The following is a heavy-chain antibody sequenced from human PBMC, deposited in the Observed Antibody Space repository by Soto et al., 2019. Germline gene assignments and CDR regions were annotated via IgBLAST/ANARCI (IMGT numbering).Heavy chain of an antibody. CDR2: IYYSGGT. J-gene: IGHJ4*02. Sequence: QVQLQESGPGLVKPSETLSLTCSVSGGSISSYYWGWIRQPPGKGLEWIGHIYYSGGTSYNPSLKSRITISVDTSKNQLSLKLSSVTAADMAVYYCARDSAAGTGDYDHWGQGILVTVSS. D-gene: IGHD6-13*01. V-gene: IGHV4-59*01. CDR3: ARDSAAGTGDYDH. CDR1: GGSISSYY.